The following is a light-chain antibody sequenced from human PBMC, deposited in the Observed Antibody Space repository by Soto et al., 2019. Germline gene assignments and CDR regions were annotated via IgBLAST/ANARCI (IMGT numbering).Light chain of an antibody. CDR2: SAS. J-gene: IGKJ1*01. V-gene: IGKV3-20*01. CDR1: QSVSSSY. CDR3: QQYGSSPPK. Sequence: EIVLTQSPGTLSLSPGERATLSCRASQSVSSSYLAWYQQKPGQAPRLLIYSASSRATGIPDRFSGSGSGTDFTLTISRLEPEDFAVYYCQQYGSSPPKFXQGTKVDIK.